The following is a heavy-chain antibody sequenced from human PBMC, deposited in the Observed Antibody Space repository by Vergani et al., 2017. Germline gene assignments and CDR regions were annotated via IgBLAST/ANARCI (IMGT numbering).Heavy chain of an antibody. Sequence: QVQLQESGPGLVKPSQTLSLTCPVSGGSISSGSYYWSWIRQPAGKGLEWIGRIYTSGSTNYNPSLKSRVTISVDTSKNQFSLKLSSVTAADTAVYYCAREEEWYDFWSGYPNWFDPWGQGTLVTVSS. CDR2: IYTSGST. V-gene: IGHV4-61*02. CDR3: AREEEWYDFWSGYPNWFDP. J-gene: IGHJ5*02. CDR1: GGSISSGSYY. D-gene: IGHD3-3*01.